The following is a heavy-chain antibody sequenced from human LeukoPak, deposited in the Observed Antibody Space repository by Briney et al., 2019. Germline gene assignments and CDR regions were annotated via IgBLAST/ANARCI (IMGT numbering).Heavy chain of an antibody. V-gene: IGHV1-69*04. D-gene: IGHD5-24*01. J-gene: IGHJ6*02. Sequence: SVKVSCKASGYTFTSYGISWVRQAPGQGLEWMGRIIPILDLANYAQEFQGRVTITADKSTRTGYMELSSLTSDDTAVYYCARDGGWLQTQNHYYYHGMDVWGQGTTVTVSS. CDR1: GYTFTSYG. CDR3: ARDGGWLQTQNHYYYHGMDV. CDR2: IIPILDLA.